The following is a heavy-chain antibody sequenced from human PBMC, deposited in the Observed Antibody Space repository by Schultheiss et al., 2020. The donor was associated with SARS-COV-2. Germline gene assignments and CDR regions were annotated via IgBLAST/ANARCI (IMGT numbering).Heavy chain of an antibody. Sequence: SETLSLTCAVYGGSFSGSYWSWIRQPPGKGLEWIGYIYYTGSTNYNPSLKSRVTMSIHTSKNQFSLKLSSVTAADTAVYYCAGTVKLKYYFDYWGQGTLVTVSS. CDR3: AGTVKLKYYFDY. J-gene: IGHJ4*02. CDR1: GGSFSGSY. D-gene: IGHD4-17*01. CDR2: IYYTGST. V-gene: IGHV4-59*12.